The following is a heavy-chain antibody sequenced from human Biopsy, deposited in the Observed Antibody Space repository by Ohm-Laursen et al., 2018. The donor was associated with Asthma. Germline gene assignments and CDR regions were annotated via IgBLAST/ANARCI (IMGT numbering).Heavy chain of an antibody. J-gene: IGHJ6*02. Sequence: SDTLSLTCSLSSGSGGYMRSGNYYWGWIRQPPGKGLEWIGSIYYSGTTYYNPSLERRVTVSADTSKNQFSLKPTSVTAADTAVYYCVRGSSSWHHGPFHYYYGLDVWGQGTTATVSS. D-gene: IGHD6-13*01. CDR3: VRGSSSWHHGPFHYYYGLDV. CDR2: IYYSGTT. V-gene: IGHV4-39*01. CDR1: SGSGGYMRSGNYY.